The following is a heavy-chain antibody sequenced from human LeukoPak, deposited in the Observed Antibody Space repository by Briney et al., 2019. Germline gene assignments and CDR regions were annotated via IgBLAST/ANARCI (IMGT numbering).Heavy chain of an antibody. D-gene: IGHD2/OR15-2a*01. V-gene: IGHV3-21*04. CDR3: ARGGGRHVEY. CDR1: GFTFSDYN. Sequence: GGSLRLSCAASGFTFSDYNMNWVRQAPGKGLEWVSSISSSSSYIYYADSVKGRFTISKDNAKNSLYLQMNSLRAEDTAVYYCARGGGRHVEYWGQGNLVTVSS. CDR2: ISSSSSYI. J-gene: IGHJ4*02.